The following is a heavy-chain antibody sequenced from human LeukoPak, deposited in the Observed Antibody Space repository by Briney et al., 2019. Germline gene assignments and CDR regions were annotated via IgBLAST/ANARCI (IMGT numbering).Heavy chain of an antibody. Sequence: ASVKVSCKASGGTFSSYAISWVRQAPGQGLEWMGGIIPIFGTANYAQKFQGRVTITTDESTSTAYMELSSLRSEDTAVYYCARGWSLEPPSYYFDYWGQGTLVTVSS. V-gene: IGHV1-69*05. CDR2: IIPIFGTA. CDR3: ARGWSLEPPSYYFDY. D-gene: IGHD1-14*01. J-gene: IGHJ4*02. CDR1: GGTFSSYA.